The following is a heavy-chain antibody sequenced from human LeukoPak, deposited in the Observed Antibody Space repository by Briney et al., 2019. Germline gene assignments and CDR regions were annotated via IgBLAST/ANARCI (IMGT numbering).Heavy chain of an antibody. CDR2: IHPNSGAT. J-gene: IGHJ4*02. CDR1: GYTFTDYF. D-gene: IGHD3-22*01. V-gene: IGHV1-2*02. CDR3: ARDRSSGRDLDY. Sequence: APVKVCCKASGYTFTDYFMHWVRQAPGQSLEWMGWIHPNSGATNYAQKFQGRVIMTRDTSISTVNMELSSLRSDDTAVYYCARDRSSGRDLDYWGQGTLVTVSS.